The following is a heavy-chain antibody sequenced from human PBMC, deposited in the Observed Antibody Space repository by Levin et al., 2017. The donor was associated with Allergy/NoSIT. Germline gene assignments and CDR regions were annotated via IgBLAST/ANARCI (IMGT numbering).Heavy chain of an antibody. CDR1: GGTFSSYA. CDR3: ARALRYFDWLSAEMYYFDY. J-gene: IGHJ4*02. V-gene: IGHV1-69*13. Sequence: SVKVSCKASGGTFSSYAISWVRQAPGQGLEWMGGIIPIFGTANYAQKFQGRVTITADESTSTAYMELSSLRSEDTAVYYCARALRYFDWLSAEMYYFDYWGQGTLVTVSS. CDR2: IIPIFGTA. D-gene: IGHD3-9*01.